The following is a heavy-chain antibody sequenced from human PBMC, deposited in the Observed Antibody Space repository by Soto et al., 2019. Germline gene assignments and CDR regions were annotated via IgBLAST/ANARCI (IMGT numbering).Heavy chain of an antibody. Sequence: PGGSLRLSCAASGFTFSSYGMHWVRQASGKGLEWVSAVSTSGDTTFYTDSVRGRFTISRDNSKSTVYLQMNSLRAEDTAIYYCAKASGTVTINFFSYWGQGTVVTVAS. D-gene: IGHD4-17*01. CDR3: AKASGTVTINFFSY. CDR1: GFTFSSYG. V-gene: IGHV3-23*01. J-gene: IGHJ4*02. CDR2: VSTSGDTT.